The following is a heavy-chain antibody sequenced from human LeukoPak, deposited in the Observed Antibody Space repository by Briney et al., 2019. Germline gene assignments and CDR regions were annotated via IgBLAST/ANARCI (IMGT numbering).Heavy chain of an antibody. Sequence: GESLQISFKGSGYSFTSYWIGWVRQMPGKGLEWMGIIYPGDSDTRYNPSFQGQVTISADKSISTAYLQWSSLKASDTAIYYCARHGGNSLNDASDIWGQGTMVTVSS. CDR3: ARHGGNSLNDASDI. D-gene: IGHD4-23*01. J-gene: IGHJ3*02. CDR2: IYPGDSDT. V-gene: IGHV5-51*01. CDR1: GYSFTSYW.